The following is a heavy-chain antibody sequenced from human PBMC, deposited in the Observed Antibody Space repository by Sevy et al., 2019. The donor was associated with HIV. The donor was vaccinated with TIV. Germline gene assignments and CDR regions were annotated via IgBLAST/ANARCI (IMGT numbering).Heavy chain of an antibody. CDR3: ARDQHDYAGNLRTGWFDP. Sequence: GGSLRLSCAASGFTFSSYAMHWVRQAPGKGLEWVAVISYDGSNKYYADSVKGGSTISRENSKNTLYLQVKSLRTEDTAVYYCARDQHDYAGNLRTGWFDPWGQGTLVTVSS. CDR2: ISYDGSNK. V-gene: IGHV3-30-3*01. J-gene: IGHJ5*02. CDR1: GFTFSSYA. D-gene: IGHD4-17*01.